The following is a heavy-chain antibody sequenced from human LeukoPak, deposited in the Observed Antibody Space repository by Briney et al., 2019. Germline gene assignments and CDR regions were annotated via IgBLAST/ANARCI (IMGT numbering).Heavy chain of an antibody. J-gene: IGHJ4*02. Sequence: GGSLRLSCAASGLTFSTSGMHWVRQAPGKGLEWVAFIQYDESDKYYADSVRGRLTISRDNSKNTLYLQMNSLRAEETAVYYCAREGGIIVAGKFDSWGQGTLVTVSS. CDR1: GLTFSTSG. CDR3: AREGGIIVAGKFDS. CDR2: IQYDESDK. D-gene: IGHD6-19*01. V-gene: IGHV3-30*02.